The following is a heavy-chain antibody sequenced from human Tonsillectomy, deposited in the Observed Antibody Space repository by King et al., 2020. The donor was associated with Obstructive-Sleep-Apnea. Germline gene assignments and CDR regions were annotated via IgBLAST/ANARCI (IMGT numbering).Heavy chain of an antibody. CDR1: GFTFSSYG. D-gene: IGHD3-9*01. V-gene: IGHV3-30*02. Sequence: VQLVESGGGVVQPGESLRLSCAASGFTFSSYGMHWVRQAPGKGLEWVSFIRYDGSIKHYSASVKGRFTISRDNSKSTLYLQMNSLRAEDTAVYYCAKDQRTVYDILAGSEDWGQGTLVTVSS. J-gene: IGHJ4*02. CDR3: AKDQRTVYDILAGSED. CDR2: IRYDGSIK.